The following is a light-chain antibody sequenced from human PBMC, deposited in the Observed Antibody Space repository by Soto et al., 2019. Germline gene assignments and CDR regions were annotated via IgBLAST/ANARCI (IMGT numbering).Light chain of an antibody. V-gene: IGLV1-44*01. CDR2: GNN. CDR3: AARDDSLSGHWV. CDR1: SSNIGSNT. Sequence: QSVLTQPPSASGTPGQRVTMSCSGSSSNIGSNTVNWYQQLPGTAPKLLVSGNNERPSGVPDRFSGSKSGTSASLAISGLRSEDEAEYYCAARDDSLSGHWVFGGGTKLTVL. J-gene: IGLJ3*02.